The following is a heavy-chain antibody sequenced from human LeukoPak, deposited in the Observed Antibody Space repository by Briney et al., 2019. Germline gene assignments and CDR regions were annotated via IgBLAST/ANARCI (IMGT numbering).Heavy chain of an antibody. CDR3: ARVWSVVRFFDWRAYFDY. D-gene: IGHD3-9*01. V-gene: IGHV3-30-3*01. CDR2: ISYDGSNK. Sequence: GGSLRLSCAASGFTFSSYAMHWVRQAPGKGLEWVAVISYDGSNKYYADSVKGRFTISRDNSKNTLYLQMNSLRAEDTAVYYCARVWSVVRFFDWRAYFDYWGQGTVVTVSS. CDR1: GFTFSSYA. J-gene: IGHJ4*02.